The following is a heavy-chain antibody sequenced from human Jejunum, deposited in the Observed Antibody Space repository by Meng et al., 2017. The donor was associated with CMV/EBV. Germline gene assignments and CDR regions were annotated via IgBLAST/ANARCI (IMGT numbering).Heavy chain of an antibody. CDR2: ISWDGDTI. D-gene: IGHD6-6*01. Sequence: FDDYTMHCVRPAPGTGLEWVCLISWDGDTIYYTDSVKGRFTISRDNSKNSLYLQMNSLRTEDTALYYCAKDRVAARPGYYYYGLDVWGQGTTVTVSS. CDR3: AKDRVAARPGYYYYGLDV. CDR1: FDDYT. V-gene: IGHV3-43*01. J-gene: IGHJ6*02.